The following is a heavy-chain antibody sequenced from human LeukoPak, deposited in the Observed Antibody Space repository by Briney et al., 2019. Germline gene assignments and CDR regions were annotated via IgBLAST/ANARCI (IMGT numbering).Heavy chain of an antibody. Sequence: PGGSLRLSCAASGFTFSDYYMSWIRQAPGKGLEWVSYISSSGSTIYYADSVKGRFTISRDNAKNSLYLQMNSLRAEDTAVYYCARPRDGYVSVAFDIWGQGTMVTVSS. CDR2: ISSSGSTI. CDR1: GFTFSDYY. CDR3: ARPRDGYVSVAFDI. J-gene: IGHJ3*02. D-gene: IGHD5-24*01. V-gene: IGHV3-11*04.